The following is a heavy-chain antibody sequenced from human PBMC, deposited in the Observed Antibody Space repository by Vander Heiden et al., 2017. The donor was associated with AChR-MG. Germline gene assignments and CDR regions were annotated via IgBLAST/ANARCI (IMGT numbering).Heavy chain of an antibody. V-gene: IGHV3-9*01. CDR1: GFTLDDYA. CDR2: ISWNSGSI. CDR3: ANTGGVGVGYFDL. Sequence: EVQLVESGGGLVQPGRSLRLSCAASGFTLDDYAMHWVRQAPGKGLEWVSGISWNSGSIGDADSVKGRFTISRDNAKNSLYLQMNSLRAEDTALYYCANTGGVGVGYFDLWGRGTLVTVSS. D-gene: IGHD2-8*02. J-gene: IGHJ2*01.